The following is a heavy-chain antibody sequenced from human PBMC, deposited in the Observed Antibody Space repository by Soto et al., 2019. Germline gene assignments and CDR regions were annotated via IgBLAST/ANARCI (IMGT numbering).Heavy chain of an antibody. CDR3: SRVFESQWLILGNCQY. J-gene: IGHJ4*02. D-gene: IGHD6-19*01. CDR2: IWYDGSNK. V-gene: IGHV3-33*01. Sequence: QPGGSLRLSCAASGFTFSSYGMHWVRQAPGKGLEWVAVIWYDGSNKYYADSVKGRFTISRDNSKNTLYLQMNSLSAEDTAGYYFSRVFESQWLILGNCQYWGQGTLVTVSS. CDR1: GFTFSSYG.